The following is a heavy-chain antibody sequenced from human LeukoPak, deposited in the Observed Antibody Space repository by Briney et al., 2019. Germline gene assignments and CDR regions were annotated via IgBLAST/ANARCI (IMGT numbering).Heavy chain of an antibody. CDR2: IYYSGST. CDR3: ARGSAVAHTDAFDI. Sequence: SETLSLTCTVSGGSISSSSHYWGWIRQPPGKGLEWIGNIYYSGSTYYKSSLKSRVTISVDTSKNQFSLKLSSVTAADTAVYYCARGSAVAHTDAFDIWGQGTMVTVSS. CDR1: GGSISSSSHY. V-gene: IGHV4-39*07. D-gene: IGHD6-19*01. J-gene: IGHJ3*02.